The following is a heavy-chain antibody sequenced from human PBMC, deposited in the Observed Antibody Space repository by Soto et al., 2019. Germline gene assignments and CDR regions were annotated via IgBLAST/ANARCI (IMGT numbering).Heavy chain of an antibody. J-gene: IGHJ4*02. V-gene: IGHV1-69*06. CDR1: GGTFSSYA. D-gene: IGHD3-22*01. CDR3: AREGAYYYDSSGLGVDYFDY. CDR2: IIPIFGTA. Sequence: QVQLVQSGAEVKKPGSSVKVSCKASGGTFSSYAISWVRQAPGQGLEWMGGIIPIFGTANYAQKFQGRVTITADKSTSTAYMELSSLRCEDTAVYYCAREGAYYYDSSGLGVDYFDYWGQGTLVTVSS.